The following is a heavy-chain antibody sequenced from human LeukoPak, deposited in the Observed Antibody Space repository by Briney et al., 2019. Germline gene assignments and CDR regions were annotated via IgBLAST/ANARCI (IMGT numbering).Heavy chain of an antibody. CDR1: GFTFSSYA. V-gene: IGHV3-23*01. Sequence: GGSLRLSCAASGFTFSSYAMSWVRQAPGKGLEWVSAISGSGGSTYYADSVKGRFTISRDNAKNTLYLQMNSLRAEDTAVYYCAIMGYSSGWAFDYWGQGTLVTVSS. CDR3: AIMGYSSGWAFDY. J-gene: IGHJ4*02. D-gene: IGHD6-19*01. CDR2: ISGSGGST.